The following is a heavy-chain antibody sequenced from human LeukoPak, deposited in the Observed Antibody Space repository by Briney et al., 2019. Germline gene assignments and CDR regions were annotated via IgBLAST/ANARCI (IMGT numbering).Heavy chain of an antibody. Sequence: SGGSLRLSCAASGFTFSGYWMHWVRQAPGKGLVWVSRINSDGSSTSYADSVKGRFTISRDSAKNTLYLQMNSLRAEDTAVYYCVRDGYSYGFMLAFDIWGLGTRVTVSS. D-gene: IGHD5-18*01. CDR1: GFTFSGYW. V-gene: IGHV3-74*01. J-gene: IGHJ3*02. CDR3: VRDGYSYGFMLAFDI. CDR2: INSDGSST.